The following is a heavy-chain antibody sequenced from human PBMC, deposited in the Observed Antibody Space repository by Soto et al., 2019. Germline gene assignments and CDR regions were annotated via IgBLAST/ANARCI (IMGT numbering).Heavy chain of an antibody. CDR2: IIPIFGTA. J-gene: IGHJ6*02. D-gene: IGHD6-6*01. CDR1: GGTFSSYA. Sequence: SVKVSCKASGGTFSSYAISWVRQAPGQGPEWMGGIIPIFGTANYAQKFQGRVTITADESTSTAYMELSSLRSEDTAVYYCARSIAARRYYYYGMDVWGQGTTVTVSS. CDR3: ARSIAARRYYYYGMDV. V-gene: IGHV1-69*13.